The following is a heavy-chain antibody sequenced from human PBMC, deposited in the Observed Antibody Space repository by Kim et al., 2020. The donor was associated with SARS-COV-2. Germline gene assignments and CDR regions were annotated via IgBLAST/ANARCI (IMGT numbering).Heavy chain of an antibody. CDR3: TTVNPIAGGWYDAFDI. CDR1: GFTFSGST. J-gene: IGHJ3*02. D-gene: IGHD6-19*01. CDR2: IRSKPNNYAT. V-gene: IGHV3-73*01. Sequence: GGSLRLSCAASGFTFSGSTMHWVRQASGKGLEWVGRIRSKPNNYATAYAASVKGRFTISRDDSKNTAYLQMSSLKTEDTAVYYCTTVNPIAGGWYDAFDIWGQGTMVTVSS.